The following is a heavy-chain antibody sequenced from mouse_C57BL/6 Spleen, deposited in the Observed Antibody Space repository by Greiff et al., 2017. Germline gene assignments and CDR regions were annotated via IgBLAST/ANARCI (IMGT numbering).Heavy chain of an antibody. J-gene: IGHJ2*01. CDR1: GYAFTNYL. CDR3: ANGDKYLDY. Sequence: LVESGAELVRPGTSVKVSCKASGYAFTNYLIEWVKQRPGQGLEWIGVINPGSGGTNYNEKFKGKATLTADKSSSTAYMQLSSLTSEDSAVYFCANGDKYLDYWGQGTTLTVSS. V-gene: IGHV1-54*01. CDR2: INPGSGGT. D-gene: IGHD4-1*01.